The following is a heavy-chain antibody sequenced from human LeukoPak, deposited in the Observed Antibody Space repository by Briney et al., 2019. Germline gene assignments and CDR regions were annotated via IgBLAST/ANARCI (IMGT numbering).Heavy chain of an antibody. D-gene: IGHD2-2*01. CDR1: GFTFSSYG. Sequence: PGGSLRLSCAASGFTFSSYGMHWVRQAPGKGLEWVAFIRYDGSNKYYADSVKGRFTISRDNSKNTLYLQMNSLRAEDTAVYYCAKDAQRRPRQYCSSTSCYGSTAWFDPWGQGTLVTVSS. J-gene: IGHJ5*02. V-gene: IGHV3-30*02. CDR3: AKDAQRRPRQYCSSTSCYGSTAWFDP. CDR2: IRYDGSNK.